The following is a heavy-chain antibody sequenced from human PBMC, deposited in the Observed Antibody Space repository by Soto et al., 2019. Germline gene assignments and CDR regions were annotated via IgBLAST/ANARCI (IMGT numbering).Heavy chain of an antibody. CDR2: LGSDGRRD. CDR3: ARDDDYGDNGLDY. CDR1: GFTFGRHG. Sequence: QVQLVESGGGVVQPGGSLRLSCAASGFTFGRHGMHWVRQAPGKGLEWVAVLGSDGRRDSYADSVKGRFTISRDNGQNTLYLQMNSLRAEDTAVYYCARDDDYGDNGLDYWGQGTLVTVSS. J-gene: IGHJ4*02. D-gene: IGHD4-17*01. V-gene: IGHV3-33*01.